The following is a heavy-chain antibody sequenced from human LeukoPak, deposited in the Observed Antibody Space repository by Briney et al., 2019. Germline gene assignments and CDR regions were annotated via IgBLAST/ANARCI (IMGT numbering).Heavy chain of an antibody. CDR2: IYYSGST. J-gene: IGHJ6*03. CDR3: AGGYSYGSTYYYMDV. Sequence: SETLSLTCTVSGGSISSYYWSWIRQPPGKGLEWIGYIYYSGSTYYNPSLKSRVTISVDTSKNQFSLKLSSVTAADTAVYYCAGGYSYGSTYYYMDVWGKGTTVTISS. CDR1: GGSISSYY. D-gene: IGHD5-18*01. V-gene: IGHV4-59*01.